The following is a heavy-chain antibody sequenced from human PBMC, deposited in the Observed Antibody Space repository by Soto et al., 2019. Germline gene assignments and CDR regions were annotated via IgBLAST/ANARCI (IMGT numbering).Heavy chain of an antibody. J-gene: IGHJ4*02. CDR3: AIYCDSSGHLKSYFDY. V-gene: IGHV1-18*04. CDR1: GYAFTSYG. D-gene: IGHD3-22*01. Sequence: GASVKVSCKASGYAFTSYGISWVRQAPGQGLEWMGWISAYNGNTNYAQKLQGRVTMTTDTSTSTAYMELRSLRSDDTAVYYCAIYCDSSGHLKSYFDYWGQGTLVTVSS. CDR2: ISAYNGNT.